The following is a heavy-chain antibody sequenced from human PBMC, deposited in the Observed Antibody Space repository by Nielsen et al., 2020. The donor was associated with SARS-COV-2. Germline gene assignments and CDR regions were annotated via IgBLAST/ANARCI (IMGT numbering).Heavy chain of an antibody. D-gene: IGHD3-10*01. J-gene: IGHJ3*02. V-gene: IGHV4-61*06. CDR3: ATTITADAFDI. CDR2: IYYSGST. Sequence: WIRQPPGKGLEWIGYIYYSGSTNYNPSLKIRVTISVDTSKNKFSLNFSSVTAADTAVYYCATTITADAFDIWGQGTMVTVSS.